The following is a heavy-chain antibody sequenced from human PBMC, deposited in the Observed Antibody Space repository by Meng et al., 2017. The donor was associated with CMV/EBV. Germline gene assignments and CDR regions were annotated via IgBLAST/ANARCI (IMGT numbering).Heavy chain of an antibody. Sequence: GSLRLSCAASGFTFSSYSMNWVRQAPGKGLEWIGEINHSGSTNYNPSLKSRVTISVDTSKNQFSLKLSSVTAADTAVYYCARGSYRNYRSSYYYYGMDVWGQGTTVTVSS. CDR2: INHSGST. V-gene: IGHV4-34*01. D-gene: IGHD4-11*01. J-gene: IGHJ6*02. CDR3: ARGSYRNYRSSYYYYGMDV. CDR1: GFTFSSYS.